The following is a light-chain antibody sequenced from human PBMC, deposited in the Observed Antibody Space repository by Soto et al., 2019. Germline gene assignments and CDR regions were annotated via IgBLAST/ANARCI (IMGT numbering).Light chain of an antibody. CDR2: DLT. CDR3: RSYTSSATYV. J-gene: IGLJ1*01. V-gene: IGLV2-14*03. CDR1: SSDVGGYDY. Sequence: QSALAQPASVSGSPGQSIAISCAGSSSDVGGYDYVSWYQQHPDKAPKLILYDLTNRPSGISFRFSGSKSGNTASLTISGLQPEDEADYYCRSYTSSATYVFGTGTKLTVL.